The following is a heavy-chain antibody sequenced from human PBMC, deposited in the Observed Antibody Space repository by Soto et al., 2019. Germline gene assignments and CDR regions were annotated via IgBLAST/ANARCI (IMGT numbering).Heavy chain of an antibody. J-gene: IGHJ4*02. D-gene: IGHD2-8*01. Sequence: GGSLRLSCTASGFTFGDYAMSWFRQAPGKGLEWVSFIRSKAYGGTAEYAASVKGRVTMTTDTSTSTAYMELRSLRSDDTAVYYCARDELDCTNGVCYTAYYFDYWGQGALVTVS. V-gene: IGHV3-49*03. CDR3: ARDELDCTNGVCYTAYYFDY. CDR1: GFTFGDYA. CDR2: IRSKAYGGTA.